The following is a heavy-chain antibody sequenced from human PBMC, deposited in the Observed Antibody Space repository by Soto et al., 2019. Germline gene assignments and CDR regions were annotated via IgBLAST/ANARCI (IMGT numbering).Heavy chain of an antibody. Sequence: SETLSLTCAAYGGSFSGYYWSWIRQPPGKGLEWIGEINHSGSTNYNPSLKSRVTISVDTSKNQFSLKLSSVTAADTAVYYCARVSRYGDYFDYWGQGTLVTVSS. V-gene: IGHV4-34*01. D-gene: IGHD4-17*01. CDR3: ARVSRYGDYFDY. CDR1: GGSFSGYY. CDR2: INHSGST. J-gene: IGHJ4*02.